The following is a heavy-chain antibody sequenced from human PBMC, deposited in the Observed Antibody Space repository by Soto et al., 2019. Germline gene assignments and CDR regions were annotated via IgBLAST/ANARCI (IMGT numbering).Heavy chain of an antibody. V-gene: IGHV3-23*01. Sequence: PEGSLRLSCVVSEFTFRSYAMSWVRQAPGKGLEWVSGISVGGSNTYYADSVKGRFTISRDNSKNTLYLQMNSLRAEDTAVYFCARDPPDFSSSWFGMDVWGQGTTVTVSS. CDR2: ISVGGSNT. D-gene: IGHD6-13*01. J-gene: IGHJ6*02. CDR3: ARDPPDFSSSWFGMDV. CDR1: EFTFRSYA.